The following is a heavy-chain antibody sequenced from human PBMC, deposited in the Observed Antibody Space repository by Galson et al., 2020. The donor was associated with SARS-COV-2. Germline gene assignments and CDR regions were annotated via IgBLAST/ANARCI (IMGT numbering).Heavy chain of an antibody. CDR1: GFTFNSYS. CDR3: ARHWGSTRYFDL. Sequence: GESLKISCAASGFTFNSYSMNWVRQAPGRGLQWVSSIDSSGAYIFYADSVKGRFTISRDNAKNSLYLQMNSLRAEDTAVYFCARHWGSTRYFDLWGRGTLVTVSS. CDR2: IDSSGAYI. J-gene: IGHJ2*01. D-gene: IGHD7-27*01. V-gene: IGHV3-21*01.